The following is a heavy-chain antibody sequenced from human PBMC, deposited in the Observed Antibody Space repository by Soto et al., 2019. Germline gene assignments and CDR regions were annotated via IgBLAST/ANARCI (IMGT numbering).Heavy chain of an antibody. J-gene: IGHJ4*02. CDR3: AKALRHYYDSSGYYAVAFDY. CDR2: ITGSGADA. CDR1: GFTFSISA. D-gene: IGHD3-22*01. Sequence: GGSLRLSCAASGFTFSISAMTWVRQAPGKGLECVSLITGSGADAYYADSVKGRFTISRDNSKNTLFLQMNSLRAEDTAIYYCAKALRHYYDSSGYYAVAFDYWGPGTLVTVSS. V-gene: IGHV3-23*01.